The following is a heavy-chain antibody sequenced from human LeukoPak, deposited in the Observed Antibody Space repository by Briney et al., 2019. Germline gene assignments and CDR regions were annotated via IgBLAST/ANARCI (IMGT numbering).Heavy chain of an antibody. J-gene: IGHJ4*02. V-gene: IGHV4-34*01. CDR2: INHSGST. D-gene: IGHD6-19*01. CDR1: GFPFSSYW. CDR3: ARGNGSGWYHDY. Sequence: GSLRLSCVASGFPFSSYWMTWVRQPPGKGLEWIGEINHSGSTNYNPSLKSRVTISVDTSKNQFSLKLSSVTAADTAVYYCARGNGSGWYHDYWGQGTLVTVSS.